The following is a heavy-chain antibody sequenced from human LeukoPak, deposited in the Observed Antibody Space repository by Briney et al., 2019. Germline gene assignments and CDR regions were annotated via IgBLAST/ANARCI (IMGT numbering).Heavy chain of an antibody. CDR1: GYTFTGYY. J-gene: IGHJ4*02. V-gene: IGHV1-2*02. CDR3: ARGSEITYYDFWSGKGSNYYFDY. D-gene: IGHD3-3*01. CDR2: INPNSGGT. Sequence: VASVKVSCKASGYTFTGYYMHWVRQAPGQGLEWMGWINPNSGGTNYAQKFQGRVTMTRDTSISTAYMELSRLRSDDTAVYYCARGSEITYYDFWSGKGSNYYFDYWGQGTLVTVSS.